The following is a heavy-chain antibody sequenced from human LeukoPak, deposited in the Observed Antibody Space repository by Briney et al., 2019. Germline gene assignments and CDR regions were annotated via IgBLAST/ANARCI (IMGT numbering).Heavy chain of an antibody. V-gene: IGHV4-34*01. D-gene: IGHD6-13*01. CDR3: ARVRGPIAAAGTPKTRFDY. CDR2: INHSGST. J-gene: IGHJ4*02. Sequence: SETLSLTCTVSGGSISSYYWSWIRQPPGKGLEWIGEINHSGSTNYNPSLKSRVTISVDTSKNQFSLKLSSVTAADTAVYYCARVRGPIAAAGTPKTRFDYWGQGTLVTVSS. CDR1: GGSISSYY.